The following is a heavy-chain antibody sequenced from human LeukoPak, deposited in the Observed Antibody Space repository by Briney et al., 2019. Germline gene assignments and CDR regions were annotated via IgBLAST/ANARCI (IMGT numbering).Heavy chain of an antibody. J-gene: IGHJ3*02. CDR3: ARHGNYDFLGVDI. CDR1: GDSLRSYY. Sequence: SETLSLTCTVSGDSLRSYYWSWMRDPPAKGREWIEYIYCSGSTNNNPSVKSRLTISVDTSKSQFSLKLSSVTAADTVVYYCARHGNYDFLGVDIWGQGTMVTVSS. V-gene: IGHV4-59*08. CDR2: IYCSGST. D-gene: IGHD2/OR15-2a*01.